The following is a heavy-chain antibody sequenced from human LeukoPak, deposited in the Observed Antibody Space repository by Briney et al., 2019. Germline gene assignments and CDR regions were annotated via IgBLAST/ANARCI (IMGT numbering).Heavy chain of an antibody. CDR1: GFTFSSHS. CDR3: ARHSPLWGY. D-gene: IGHD7-27*01. CDR2: ISPSGDST. Sequence: PGGSLRLSCAASGFTFSSHSVSWVRQPPGEGLEWVAAISPSGDSTTYRDSVKGQFTISRDNSRNRLYLQMNSLRAEDTALYHCARHSPLWGYWGQGTLVTVSS. J-gene: IGHJ4*02. V-gene: IGHV3-23*01.